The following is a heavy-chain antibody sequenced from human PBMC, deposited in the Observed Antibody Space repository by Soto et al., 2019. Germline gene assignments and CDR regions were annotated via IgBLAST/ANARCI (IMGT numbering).Heavy chain of an antibody. V-gene: IGHV3-21*01. D-gene: IGHD2-15*01. CDR3: ARDYLYCSGGSCYLAYGMDV. CDR1: GFTFSSYS. CDR2: ISSSSSYI. Sequence: EVQLVESGGGLVKPGGSLRLSCAASGFTFSSYSMNWVRQAPGKGLEWVSSISSSSSYIYYADSVKGRFTISRDNAKNSLYLQMNSLRAEDTAVYYCARDYLYCSGGSCYLAYGMDVWGQGTTVTVSS. J-gene: IGHJ6*02.